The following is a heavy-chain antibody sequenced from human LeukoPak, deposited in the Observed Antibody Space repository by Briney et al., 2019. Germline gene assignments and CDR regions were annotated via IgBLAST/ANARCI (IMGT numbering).Heavy chain of an antibody. D-gene: IGHD6-13*01. CDR2: ISGSGGST. V-gene: IGHV3-23*01. CDR3: ARSAAGRSYYYYYYMDV. CDR1: GFTFSSYA. Sequence: GGSLRLSCAASGFTFSSYAMSWVRQAPGKGLEWVSAISGSGGSTYYADSVKGRFTISRDNSKNTLYLQMNSLRAEDTAVYYCARSAAGRSYYYYYYMDVWGKGTTVTVSS. J-gene: IGHJ6*03.